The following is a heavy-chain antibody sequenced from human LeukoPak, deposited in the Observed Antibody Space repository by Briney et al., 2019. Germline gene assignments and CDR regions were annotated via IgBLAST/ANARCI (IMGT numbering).Heavy chain of an antibody. V-gene: IGHV7-4-1*02. CDR2: INTNTGNP. J-gene: IGHJ4*02. D-gene: IGHD6-13*01. CDR3: ARVVLPQQLFRIDY. CDR1: GYTFTSYA. Sequence: ASVKVSCKASGYTFTSYAMNWVRQAPGQGLEWMGWINTNTGNPTYAQGFTGRFVFSLDTSVSTAYLQISSLKAEDTAVYYCARVVLPQQLFRIDYWGQGTLVTASS.